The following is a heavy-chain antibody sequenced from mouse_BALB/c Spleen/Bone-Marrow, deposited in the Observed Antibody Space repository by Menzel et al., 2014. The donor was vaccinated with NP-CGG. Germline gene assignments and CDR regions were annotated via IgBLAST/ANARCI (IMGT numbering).Heavy chain of an antibody. Sequence: QVTLKVCGAELARPGASVKLSCKASGYTFTSYWMQWVKQRPGQGLEWIGAIYPGDGDTRNTQKFKGKATLTADKPSSTAYMQLSSLASEDSAVYYCARNYYYGSSWSAMDYWGQGTSVTVSS. V-gene: IGHV1-87*01. D-gene: IGHD1-1*01. CDR1: GYTFTSYW. CDR2: IYPGDGDT. J-gene: IGHJ4*01. CDR3: ARNYYYGSSWSAMDY.